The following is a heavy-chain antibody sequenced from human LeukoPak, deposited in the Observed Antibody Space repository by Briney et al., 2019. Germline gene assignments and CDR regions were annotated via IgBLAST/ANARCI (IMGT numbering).Heavy chain of an antibody. J-gene: IGHJ5*02. V-gene: IGHV1-69*05. CDR2: IIPIFGTA. Sequence: GASVKVSCKASGGTFSSYAISWVRQAPGQGLEWMGGIIPIFGTANYAQKFQGRVTITTDESTSTAYMVLSSLRSEDTAVYYCAREPYDFWSGPKPNWFDPWGQGTLVTVSS. CDR3: AREPYDFWSGPKPNWFDP. CDR1: GGTFSSYA. D-gene: IGHD3-3*01.